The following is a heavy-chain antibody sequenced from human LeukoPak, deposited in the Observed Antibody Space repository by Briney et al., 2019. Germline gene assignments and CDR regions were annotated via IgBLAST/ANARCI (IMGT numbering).Heavy chain of an antibody. CDR2: ISYDGSNK. CDR3: ARDPYYDSSGYCDY. CDR1: GVTFSSSA. V-gene: IGHV3-30-3*01. J-gene: IGHJ4*02. Sequence: GESLSLSCAVSGVTFSSSAMHWVRLPPGQGLDRVGVISYDGSNKYYADSVKGRFTIFRDNSKNTLYLQMNSLRAEDTAVYYCARDPYYDSSGYCDYWGQGTLVTVSS. D-gene: IGHD3-22*01.